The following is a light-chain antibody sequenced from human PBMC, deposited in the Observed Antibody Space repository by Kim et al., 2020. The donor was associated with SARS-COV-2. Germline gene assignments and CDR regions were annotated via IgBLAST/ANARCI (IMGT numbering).Light chain of an antibody. Sequence: TVTLTCKSSQSVFYNSNNKNYLAWYPPKSGQRPRLLMFWASTRGSGVPDRFSGSGSGTDFTLTISNLQAEDVAVYYCQQYHYSPYTFGQGTKLEI. J-gene: IGKJ2*01. V-gene: IGKV4-1*01. CDR1: QSVFYNSNNKNY. CDR3: QQYHYSPYT. CDR2: WAS.